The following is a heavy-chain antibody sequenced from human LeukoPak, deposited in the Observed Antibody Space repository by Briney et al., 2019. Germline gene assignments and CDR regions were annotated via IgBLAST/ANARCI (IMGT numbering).Heavy chain of an antibody. CDR3: AKGGSSWSEIDY. J-gene: IGHJ4*02. Sequence: GGSLRLSCAASGFTFNNYWMHWVRQVPGKGLVWVSRINSDGSRTNYVDSAKGRFTISRDNAKNTLFLQMNSLRGDDTAVYYCAKGGSSWSEIDYWGQGSLVTVSS. V-gene: IGHV3-74*01. CDR2: INSDGSRT. CDR1: GFTFNNYW. D-gene: IGHD6-13*01.